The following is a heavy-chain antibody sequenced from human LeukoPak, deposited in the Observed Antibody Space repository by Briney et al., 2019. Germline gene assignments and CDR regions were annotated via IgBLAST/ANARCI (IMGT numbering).Heavy chain of an antibody. CDR3: ARGESNDSSGSFDY. CDR2: IYYSGST. D-gene: IGHD3-22*01. V-gene: IGHV4-30-4*01. Sequence: KPSETLSLTCTVSGGSISSGDYYWSWIRQPPGKGLEWIGYIYYSGSTYYNPSLKSRVTISVDTSKNQFSLKLSSVTAADTAVYYCARGESNDSSGSFDYWGQGTLVTVSS. CDR1: GGSISSGDYY. J-gene: IGHJ4*02.